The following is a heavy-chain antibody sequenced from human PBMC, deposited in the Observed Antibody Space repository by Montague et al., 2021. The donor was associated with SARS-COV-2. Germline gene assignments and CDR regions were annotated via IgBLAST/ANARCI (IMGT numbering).Heavy chain of an antibody. V-gene: IGHV4-39*01. Sequence: SETLSLTCTVSGASISSGSYFWAWIRQPPGKGLEWIGGMSHSGTSYYNLSLNTRATISVDTSRNQFSLRLTSVTAADTASYFCARRGVLDFYERAGYKYSWWFDSWGQGILVTVSS. CDR1: GASISSGSYF. CDR3: ARRGVLDFYERAGYKYSWWFDS. D-gene: IGHD2/OR15-2a*01. CDR2: MSHSGTS. J-gene: IGHJ5*01.